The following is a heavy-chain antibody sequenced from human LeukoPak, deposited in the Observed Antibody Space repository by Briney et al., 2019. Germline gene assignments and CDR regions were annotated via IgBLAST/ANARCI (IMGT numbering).Heavy chain of an antibody. Sequence: PSETLSLTCTVSGGSISSSNWWSWVRQPPGKGLEWIGEIHHSGSSNYNPSLKSRVAMSVDKSQNQFSLELSSVTAADTAVYYCARDRRDDDDYPHNWFDPWGQGTLVTVSS. J-gene: IGHJ5*02. CDR3: ARDRRDDDDYPHNWFDP. CDR2: IHHSGSS. CDR1: GGSISSSNW. V-gene: IGHV4-4*02. D-gene: IGHD4-17*01.